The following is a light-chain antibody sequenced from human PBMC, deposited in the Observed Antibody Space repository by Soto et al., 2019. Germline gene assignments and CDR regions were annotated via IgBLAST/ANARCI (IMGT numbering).Light chain of an antibody. CDR3: ETWYSNTHKV. J-gene: IGLJ3*02. CDR2: LDRSGSY. CDR1: SGHSTYI. Sequence: QLVLTQSSSASASLGSSVKLTCILSSGHSTYIIAWHQQQPGKAPRFLMTLDRSGSYNRGSGVPDRFSGSSSGADRFLTISNLQFEDEGDYYCETWYSNTHKVCGGGTKLTVL. V-gene: IGLV4-60*02.